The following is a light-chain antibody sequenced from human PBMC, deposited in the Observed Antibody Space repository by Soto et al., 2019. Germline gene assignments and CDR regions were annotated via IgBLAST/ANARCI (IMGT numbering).Light chain of an antibody. V-gene: IGLV2-8*01. CDR3: SAHGGTNPYV. J-gene: IGLJ1*01. Sequence: QSALTQPPSASGSPGQSVAISCTGTASDIGGYSFVSWYQQHPGKAPKLLIYDVNKRPSGVPDRFSGSKSGNTASLTVSGLQAEDEAEYYCSAHGGTNPYVFGTGTKVTFL. CDR2: DVN. CDR1: ASDIGGYSF.